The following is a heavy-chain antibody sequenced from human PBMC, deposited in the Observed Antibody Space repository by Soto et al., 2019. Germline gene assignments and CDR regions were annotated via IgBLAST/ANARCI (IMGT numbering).Heavy chain of an antibody. CDR2: INHGGRT. J-gene: IGHJ4*02. D-gene: IGHD3-10*01. V-gene: IGHV4-61*01. CDR3: ASDLALYFSGSPDLKGK. CDR1: GGSVSGGSFY. Sequence: QVQLQESGPGLVKSWETLSLSCTVSGGSVSGGSFYWSWVRQPPGNGLEWIGNINHGGRTNYNPSLNGRATISTDTSNNEFSLKVSSVTAADTVVYYCASDLALYFSGSPDLKGKWGQGNLVTVSS.